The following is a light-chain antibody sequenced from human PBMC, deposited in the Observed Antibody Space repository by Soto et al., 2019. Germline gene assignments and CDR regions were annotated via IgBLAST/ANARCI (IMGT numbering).Light chain of an antibody. Sequence: IGLTQSPGTLSLSPGERATLSCRASQSVSSSYLAWYQQKPGQAPRLLIYGASSRATGIPDRFSGSGSGTDFTLTISRLEPEDFAVYYCQQYGSSPLTFGGGTKVDIK. CDR1: QSVSSSY. J-gene: IGKJ4*01. CDR3: QQYGSSPLT. V-gene: IGKV3-20*01. CDR2: GAS.